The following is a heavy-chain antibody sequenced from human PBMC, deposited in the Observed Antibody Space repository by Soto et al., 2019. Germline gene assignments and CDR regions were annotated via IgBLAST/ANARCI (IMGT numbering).Heavy chain of an antibody. J-gene: IGHJ6*02. D-gene: IGHD3-9*01. CDR1: GFTFSSYS. V-gene: IGHV3-21*01. Sequence: GGSLRLSCAASGFTFSSYSMNWIRQAPGKGLEWVSSISSSSSYIYYADSVKGRFTISRDNAKNSLYLQMNSLRAEDTAVYYCAREAGESYYDILTGSQYYYGMDVWGQGTTVTVSS. CDR2: ISSSSSYI. CDR3: AREAGESYYDILTGSQYYYGMDV.